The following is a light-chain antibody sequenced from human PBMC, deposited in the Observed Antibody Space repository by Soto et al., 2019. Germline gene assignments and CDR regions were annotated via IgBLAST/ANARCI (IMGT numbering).Light chain of an antibody. Sequence: DIQMTQSPSSLSASVGDRVTITCRASQGIRNELGWYQQKPGKAPKRLIYDASILQGGVPSRFSGSVSGTEFTLTISSQHPEDLATYSCLQHYSYPGTFGQGTKVDIK. CDR2: DAS. CDR3: LQHYSYPGT. CDR1: QGIRNE. J-gene: IGKJ1*01. V-gene: IGKV1-17*01.